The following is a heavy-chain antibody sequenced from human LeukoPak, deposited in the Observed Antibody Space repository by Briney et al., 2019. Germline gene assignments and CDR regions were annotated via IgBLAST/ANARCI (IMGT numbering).Heavy chain of an antibody. D-gene: IGHD5-18*01. J-gene: IGHJ4*02. Sequence: ASVKVSCKASGYTFTSYDINWVRQATGQGLEWMGWMNPNSGNTGYAQKFQGRVTMTRNTSISTAYMELSSLRSDDTAVYYCASDSGSYGPFDYWGQGTLVTVSS. V-gene: IGHV1-8*01. CDR3: ASDSGSYGPFDY. CDR1: GYTFTSYD. CDR2: MNPNSGNT.